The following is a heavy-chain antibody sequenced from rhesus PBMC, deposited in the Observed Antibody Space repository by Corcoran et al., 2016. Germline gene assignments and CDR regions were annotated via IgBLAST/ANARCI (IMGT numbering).Heavy chain of an antibody. CDR2: IYGSGGVT. V-gene: IGHV4-106*01. D-gene: IGHD4-23*01. CDR1: GGSISDDYY. Sequence: QVQLQESGPGLVKPSETLSLTCAVSGGSISDDYYWSWIRQPPGKGLEWFGYIYGSGGVTNDNPSLKNRVTISIDTSRNQFSLKLSSVTAADTAVYYCARDRGYSNYGDYWGQGVLVTVSS. CDR3: ARDRGYSNYGDY. J-gene: IGHJ4*01.